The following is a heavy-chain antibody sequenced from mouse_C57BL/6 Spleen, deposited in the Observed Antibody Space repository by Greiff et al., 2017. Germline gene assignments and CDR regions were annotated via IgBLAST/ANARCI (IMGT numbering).Heavy chain of an antibody. Sequence: EVKLMESGPGLVKPSQSLSLTCSVTGYSITSGYYWNWIRQFPGNKLEWMGYISYDGSNNYNPSLKNRISITRDTSKNQFFLKLNSVTTEDTATYYCARASSYGYYYAMDYWGQGTSVTVSS. CDR1: GYSITSGYY. CDR3: ARASSYGYYYAMDY. J-gene: IGHJ4*01. V-gene: IGHV3-6*01. D-gene: IGHD1-1*01. CDR2: ISYDGSN.